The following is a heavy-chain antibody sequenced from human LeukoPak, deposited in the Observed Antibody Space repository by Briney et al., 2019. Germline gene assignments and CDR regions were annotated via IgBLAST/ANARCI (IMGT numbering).Heavy chain of an antibody. V-gene: IGHV3-9*03. CDR3: AKARGSKGGGLDY. J-gene: IGHJ4*02. CDR1: GFTFDDYA. CDR2: ISWNSGSI. Sequence: PGRSLRLSCAASGFTFDDYAMHWVRQAPGKGLEWVSGISWNSGSIGYADSVKGRFTISRDNAKNSLYLQMNSLRAEDMALYYCAKARGSKGGGLDYWGQGTLVTVSS. D-gene: IGHD1-26*01.